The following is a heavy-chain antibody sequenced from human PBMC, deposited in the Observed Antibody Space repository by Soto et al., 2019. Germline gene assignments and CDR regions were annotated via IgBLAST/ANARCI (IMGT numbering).Heavy chain of an antibody. Sequence: SDTLSRTWSVSGGSISSYCWVLILHPAWKGLDCIVCVYYIVSTNYNPSLKSRVTISVDTSKNQFSLKLSSVTAADTAVYYCARGQGGLRYFDWLNPNIRESWDRPWFDPWGQGTLVTVSS. V-gene: IGHV4-59*01. CDR2: VYYIVST. CDR1: GGSISSYC. CDR3: ARGQGGLRYFDWLNPNIRESWDRPWFDP. J-gene: IGHJ5*02. D-gene: IGHD3-9*01.